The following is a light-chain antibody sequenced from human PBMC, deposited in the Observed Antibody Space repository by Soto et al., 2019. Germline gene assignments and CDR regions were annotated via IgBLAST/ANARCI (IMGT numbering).Light chain of an antibody. V-gene: IGKV3-11*01. J-gene: IGKJ4*01. CDR2: DAS. CDR3: QQRSNWPPKLT. CDR1: QSVSSY. Sequence: EIVLTQSPATLSLSPGERATLSCRASQSVSSYLAWYQQKPGQAPRLLIYDASNRATGIPARFSGSGAGTDFTLTISSLEPEDFAVYYCQQRSNWPPKLTFGGGTKVDIK.